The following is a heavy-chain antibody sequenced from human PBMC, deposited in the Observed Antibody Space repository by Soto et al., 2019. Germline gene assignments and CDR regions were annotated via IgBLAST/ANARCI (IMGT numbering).Heavy chain of an antibody. J-gene: IGHJ6*02. CDR3: VRATLSWGHYYFRGLDV. V-gene: IGHV3-7*01. CDR1: GFIFVTYW. CDR2: IKHDGNEK. D-gene: IGHD3-22*01. Sequence: LRLSCAATGFIFVTYWMSWVRQAPGKGLEWVANIKHDGNEKYYADSVKGRFTVSRDNVKNFLHLQMSSLRGDDTGVYFCVRATLSWGHYYFRGLDVWGQGTTVTVSS.